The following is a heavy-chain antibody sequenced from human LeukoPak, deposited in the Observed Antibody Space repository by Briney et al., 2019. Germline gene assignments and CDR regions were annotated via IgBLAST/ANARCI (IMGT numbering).Heavy chain of an antibody. CDR1: GFTFSSSW. CDR3: AKDPLRFLDTVAFDY. CDR2: ISGSGGST. Sequence: GGSLRLSCATSGFTFSSSWMSWVRQAPGKGLEWVSAISGSGGSTYYADSVRGRFTISRDNSKNTLYLQMNSLRAEDTAVYYCAKDPLRFLDTVAFDYWGQGTLVTVSS. J-gene: IGHJ4*02. V-gene: IGHV3-23*01. D-gene: IGHD3-3*01.